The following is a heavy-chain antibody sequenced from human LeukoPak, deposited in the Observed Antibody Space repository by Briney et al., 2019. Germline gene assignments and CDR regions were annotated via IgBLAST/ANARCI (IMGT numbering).Heavy chain of an antibody. D-gene: IGHD2-2*01. CDR1: GYTFTSYG. V-gene: IGHV1-18*04. CDR2: ISAYNGNT. J-gene: IGHJ4*02. CDR3: ARAVSSTSSLGKNDY. Sequence: ASVNVSCKASGYTFTSYGISWVRQAPGQGLEGMGCISAYNGNTKYAQKPQGRVTMTTDTSTSTAYMELRSLRSDDAAVYYCARAVSSTSSLGKNDYWGQGTLVTVSS.